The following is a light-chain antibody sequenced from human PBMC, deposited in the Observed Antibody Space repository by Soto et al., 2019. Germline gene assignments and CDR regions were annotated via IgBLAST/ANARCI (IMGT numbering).Light chain of an antibody. Sequence: DIPMTQSPPTLPASAGDRVTITCRASQDISRWLAWYQQKPGKATELLIYDVSTLQSGVPSRFSGTGSGTEFTLTISSLQPEDFATYYCQQYNAYYSFGQGTKVEIK. CDR3: QQYNAYYS. V-gene: IGKV1-5*01. J-gene: IGKJ2*03. CDR1: QDISRW. CDR2: DVS.